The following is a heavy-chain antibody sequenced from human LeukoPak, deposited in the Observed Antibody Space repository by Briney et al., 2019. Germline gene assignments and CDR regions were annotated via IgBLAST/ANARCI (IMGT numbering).Heavy chain of an antibody. J-gene: IGHJ3*02. CDR3: ARDTDLHYYDSSGYPDAFDI. D-gene: IGHD3-22*01. CDR1: GYTFTDYY. V-gene: IGHV1-2*02. Sequence: ASVKVSCKSSGYTFTDYYMHWLRQAPGQGLEWMGWINPNSGGTNYAQKLQGRVTMTRDTSISTAYMELSRLRSDDTAVYYCARDTDLHYYDSSGYPDAFDIWGQGTMVTVSS. CDR2: INPNSGGT.